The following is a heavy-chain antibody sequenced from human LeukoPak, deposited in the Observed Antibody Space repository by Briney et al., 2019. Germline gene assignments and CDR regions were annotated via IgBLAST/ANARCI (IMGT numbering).Heavy chain of an antibody. Sequence: PGGSLRLTYAASGFTFSSYAMSWVRQALGRGLEWVSAISGRGGSTYYADSVKGRFTISRDNAKNSLYLQMNSLRAEDTAVYYCAREKYDFWSGYYTSAYMDVWGKGTTVTVSS. CDR3: AREKYDFWSGYYTSAYMDV. CDR2: ISGRGGST. D-gene: IGHD3-3*01. V-gene: IGHV3-23*01. CDR1: GFTFSSYA. J-gene: IGHJ6*03.